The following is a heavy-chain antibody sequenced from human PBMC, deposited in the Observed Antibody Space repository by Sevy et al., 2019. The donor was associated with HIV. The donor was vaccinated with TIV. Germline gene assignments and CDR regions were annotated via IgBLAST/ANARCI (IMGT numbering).Heavy chain of an antibody. Sequence: ASVKVSCKVSGYTLTEFSMHWVRQAPGKGLEWMGTFDPEDGETIYAQKVQGRVTMTEDTSTDTASMELSSLRSEDTAVDYCATTKDYYDSSGYPFDYWGQGTLVTVSS. CDR3: ATTKDYYDSSGYPFDY. J-gene: IGHJ4*02. CDR1: GYTLTEFS. CDR2: FDPEDGET. V-gene: IGHV1-24*01. D-gene: IGHD3-22*01.